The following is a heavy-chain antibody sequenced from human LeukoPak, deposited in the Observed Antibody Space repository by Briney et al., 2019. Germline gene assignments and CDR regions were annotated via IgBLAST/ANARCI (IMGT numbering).Heavy chain of an antibody. D-gene: IGHD2-2*01. CDR1: GLNFNNAW. CDR3: ARDSAPAPAPTDY. J-gene: IGHJ4*02. Sequence: PGGSLRLSCAASGLNFNNAWMSWVRQAPGKGLEWVSYISRSSSKINYADSVKGRFTVSRDNAKNSLYLQMNSLRAEDTAVYYCARDSAPAPAPTDYWGQGTLVTVSS. V-gene: IGHV3-11*06. CDR2: ISRSSSKI.